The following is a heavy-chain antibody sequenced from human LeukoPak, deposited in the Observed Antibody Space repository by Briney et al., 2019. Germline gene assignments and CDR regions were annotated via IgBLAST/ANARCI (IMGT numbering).Heavy chain of an antibody. V-gene: IGHV5-51*01. CDR1: GYSFTSYW. D-gene: IGHD5-18*01. CDR2: IYPGDSDT. Sequence: GESLKISCKGSGYSFTSYWIGWVRQMPGKCLEWMDIIYPGDSDTRYSPSFQGQVTLSADKSISTAYLQWSSLKASDTAMYYCARQMDTAMVISLDYWGQGTLVTVSS. CDR3: ARQMDTAMVISLDY. J-gene: IGHJ4*02.